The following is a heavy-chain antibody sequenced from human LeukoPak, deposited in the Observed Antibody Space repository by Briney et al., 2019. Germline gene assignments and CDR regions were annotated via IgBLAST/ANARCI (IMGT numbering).Heavy chain of an antibody. Sequence: SETLSLTCAVYGGSFSGYYWSWIRQPPGKGLEWIGEINHSGSINYNPSLKSRVTISVDTSKNQFSLKLSSVTAADTAVYYCARQGSSSWRGPFDPWGQGTLVTVSS. V-gene: IGHV4-34*01. D-gene: IGHD6-13*01. CDR2: INHSGSI. CDR3: ARQGSSSWRGPFDP. CDR1: GGSFSGYY. J-gene: IGHJ5*02.